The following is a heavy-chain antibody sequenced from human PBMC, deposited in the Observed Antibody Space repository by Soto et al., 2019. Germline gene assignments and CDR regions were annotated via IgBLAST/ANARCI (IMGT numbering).Heavy chain of an antibody. D-gene: IGHD2-2*01. Sequence: ASVKVSCKASGYTFTSYGISWVRQAPGQGLEWMGWISAYNGNTNYAQKLQGRVTMTTDTSTSTAYMELRSLRSDDTAVYYCAREKLGYCSSTSCSADPWGQGTLVTVSA. V-gene: IGHV1-18*01. CDR3: AREKLGYCSSTSCSADP. J-gene: IGHJ5*02. CDR2: ISAYNGNT. CDR1: GYTFTSYG.